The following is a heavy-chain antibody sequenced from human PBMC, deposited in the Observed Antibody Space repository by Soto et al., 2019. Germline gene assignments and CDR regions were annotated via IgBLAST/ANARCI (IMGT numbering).Heavy chain of an antibody. CDR1: GFTMSTYS. D-gene: IGHD5-12*01. J-gene: IGHJ4*02. Sequence: GGSLRLSCAASGFTMSTYSVTWVRQAPGKGLEWVSGISVTPGITFYADSVKGRFTISRDSSNNAVYLQMDSLRAEDTAMYFCSKWSGYGDLWGQGTLVTVSS. CDR3: SKWSGYGDL. V-gene: IGHV3-23*01. CDR2: ISVTPGIT.